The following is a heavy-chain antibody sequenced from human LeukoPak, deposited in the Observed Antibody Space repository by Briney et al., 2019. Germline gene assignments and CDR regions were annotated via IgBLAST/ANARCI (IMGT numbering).Heavy chain of an antibody. V-gene: IGHV4-34*01. CDR1: GGSFCGYY. D-gene: IGHD3-22*01. J-gene: IGHJ4*02. Sequence: PSETLSLTCAVYGGSFCGYYWSWIRQPPGKGLEWIGEINQSGSTNYNPSLKRRVTISVDTSKNQFALKLSSVTAADTAVYYCARAYYDSSGYLVDYWGQGTLVTVSS. CDR3: ARAYYDSSGYLVDY. CDR2: INQSGST.